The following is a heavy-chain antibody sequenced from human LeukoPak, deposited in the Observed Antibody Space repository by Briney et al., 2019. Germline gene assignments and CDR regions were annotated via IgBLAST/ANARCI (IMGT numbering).Heavy chain of an antibody. CDR1: GFTFSTYN. J-gene: IGHJ4*02. V-gene: IGHV3-21*01. CDR3: ARPSINDYGDFGY. Sequence: GGSLRLSCAASGFTFSTYNMHWVRQAPGKGLEWFSSISCTSRSTYIYYADSVKGRFTISRDNAETSLYLQMNSLRAEDTAVYYCARPSINDYGDFGYWGQGTLVTVSS. CDR2: ISCTSRSTYI. D-gene: IGHD4-17*01.